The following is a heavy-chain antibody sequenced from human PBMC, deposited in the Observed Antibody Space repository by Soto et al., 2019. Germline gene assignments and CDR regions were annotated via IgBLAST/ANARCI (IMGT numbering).Heavy chain of an antibody. Sequence: DVQLVESGGCLVQPGGSLRLSCAASGFTFSTYSLHWVRQAPGKGLEWFSYISVSGSTIYYADSVKGRFTISRDNAKNSLYLQMNSLGAEDTAVYYCARLGGPGYFDYWGQGTLVTVSS. J-gene: IGHJ4*02. CDR1: GFTFSTYS. CDR2: ISVSGSTI. CDR3: ARLGGPGYFDY. D-gene: IGHD3-10*01. V-gene: IGHV3-48*01.